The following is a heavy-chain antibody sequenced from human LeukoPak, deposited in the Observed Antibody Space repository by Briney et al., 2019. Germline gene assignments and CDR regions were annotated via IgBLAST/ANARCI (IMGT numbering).Heavy chain of an antibody. Sequence: GGSLRLSCAASGYNFSSYAMSWVRQAPGKRLEWVSAISGSGGSTHYADSVKGRFTISRDNSKNMLFLRMSTLRAEDTAVYYCAKEPHDFWSGYTPNFFDPWGQGTLVTVSS. CDR1: GYNFSSYA. CDR3: AKEPHDFWSGYTPNFFDP. D-gene: IGHD3-3*01. J-gene: IGHJ5*02. V-gene: IGHV3-23*01. CDR2: ISGSGGST.